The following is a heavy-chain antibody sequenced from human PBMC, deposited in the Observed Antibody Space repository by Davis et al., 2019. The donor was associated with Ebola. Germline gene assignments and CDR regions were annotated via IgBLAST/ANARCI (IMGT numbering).Heavy chain of an antibody. CDR2: ISVNSGNT. D-gene: IGHD3-10*01. V-gene: IGHV1-2*02. CDR1: GYTFTGYY. J-gene: IGHJ4*02. CDR3: ARDLGDHIDY. Sequence: AASVKVSCKASGYTFTGYYMHWVRQAPGQGLEWVGWISVNSGNTISAQHLQDRVTLTRDTTTSTIYMELKSLRSDDTAVYFCARDLGDHIDYWGQGTPVTVSS.